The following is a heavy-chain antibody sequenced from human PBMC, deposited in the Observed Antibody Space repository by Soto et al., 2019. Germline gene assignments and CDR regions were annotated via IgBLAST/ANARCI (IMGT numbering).Heavy chain of an antibody. CDR2: IYSSGST. D-gene: IGHD5-18*01. J-gene: IGHJ4*02. Sequence: QVQLQESGPGLVKPSQPLSLTCTVSGGSISSGGYYWSWIRQHPGTGREWRGDIYSSGSTYYTPSRKSRVTRSVDTSKNQFTLKLSAVTAADTAVDYGARVKGDSYGKKYFDYWGQGTLVTGSS. CDR1: GGSISSGGYY. V-gene: IGHV4-31*03. CDR3: ARVKGDSYGKKYFDY.